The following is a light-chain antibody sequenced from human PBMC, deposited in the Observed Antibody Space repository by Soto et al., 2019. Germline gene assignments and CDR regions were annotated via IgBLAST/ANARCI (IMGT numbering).Light chain of an antibody. CDR3: QQYGRTSWT. V-gene: IGKV3-20*01. J-gene: IGKJ1*01. CDR1: QSVSTYF. Sequence: EIVLTQSPGTLSLSPGEGATLSCRASQSVSTYFFAWYQQKPGQAPRLLIYGASTRATGIPDRFSGSGSGTDFTLTISRLEPEDFAVYYCQQYGRTSWTFGQGTKVDIK. CDR2: GAS.